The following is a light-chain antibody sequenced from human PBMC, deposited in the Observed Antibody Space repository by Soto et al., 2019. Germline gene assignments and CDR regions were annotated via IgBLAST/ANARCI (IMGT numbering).Light chain of an antibody. CDR2: GAS. CDR1: QTILSN. V-gene: IGKV3-15*01. CDR3: QQYNNWPIT. Sequence: EIVMTHSPATLSVSPWERAALSLRASQTILSNLAWYQQKPGQAPRLLIYGASTRATDIPARFSGSASGTEFTLTISSLQSEDFAIYYCQQYNNWPITFGQGTRLEIK. J-gene: IGKJ5*01.